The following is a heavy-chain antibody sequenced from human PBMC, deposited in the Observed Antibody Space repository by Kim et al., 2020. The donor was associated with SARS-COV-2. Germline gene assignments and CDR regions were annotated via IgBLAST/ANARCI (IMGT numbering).Heavy chain of an antibody. Sequence: ASVKVSCKASGYTFTNYAIHWVRQAPGQRLEWMGWIDPGNGHTRYSQNFQGRVTITKDTSSGTAYMELSSLRSEDMAVYYCARGATSDWPYDYWGQGTQVTVSS. V-gene: IGHV1-3*01. CDR2: IDPGNGHT. CDR3: ARGATSDWPYDY. J-gene: IGHJ4*02. CDR1: GYTFTNYA. D-gene: IGHD6-19*01.